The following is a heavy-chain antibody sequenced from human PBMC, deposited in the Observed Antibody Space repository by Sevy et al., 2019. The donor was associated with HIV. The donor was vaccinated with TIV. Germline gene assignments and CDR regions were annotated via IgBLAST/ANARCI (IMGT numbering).Heavy chain of an antibody. V-gene: IGHV3-48*03. CDR3: TRDLPPSATIVPHFDY. D-gene: IGHD2-21*01. CDR1: GFSFSSYE. Sequence: GGSLTLSCAASGFSFSSYEMNWVRHAPGKGLEWVSSITSSGSNIYYSDSVKGLFTISRDNAKNALYLQMNSLRAEDTALYYGTRDLPPSATIVPHFDYWGQGTLVTVSS. J-gene: IGHJ4*02. CDR2: ITSSGSNI.